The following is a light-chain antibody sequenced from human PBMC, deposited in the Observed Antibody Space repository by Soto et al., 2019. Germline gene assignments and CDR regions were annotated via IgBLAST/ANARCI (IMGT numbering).Light chain of an antibody. Sequence: QSALTQPASVSGSPGQSITISCTGTSSDVGAYNFVSWYQQYPGKAPKLMIFDVNNRPSGVSNRFSGSQSVNTASLTISGLQAEDEADYYCSAYRGGTPYVFGTGTKLTVL. J-gene: IGLJ1*01. CDR1: SSDVGAYNF. CDR2: DVN. V-gene: IGLV2-14*03. CDR3: SAYRGGTPYV.